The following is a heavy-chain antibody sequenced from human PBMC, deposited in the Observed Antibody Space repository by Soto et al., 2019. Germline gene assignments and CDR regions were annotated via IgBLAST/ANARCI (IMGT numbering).Heavy chain of an antibody. D-gene: IGHD1-26*01. Sequence: PGGSLRLSCAASGFTFSSYGMHWVRQAPGKGLEWVAVIWYDGSNKYYADSVKGRFTISRDNSKNTLYLQMNSLRAEDTAVYYCARGRELRAHYFDYWGQGTLVTVSS. CDR1: GFTFSSYG. CDR3: ARGRELRAHYFDY. V-gene: IGHV3-33*01. J-gene: IGHJ4*02. CDR2: IWYDGSNK.